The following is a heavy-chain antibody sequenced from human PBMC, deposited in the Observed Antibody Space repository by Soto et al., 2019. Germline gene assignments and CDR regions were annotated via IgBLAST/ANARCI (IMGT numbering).Heavy chain of an antibody. J-gene: IGHJ6*02. CDR3: ARYALRITIFGVVTRYYYYGMDV. D-gene: IGHD3-3*01. Sequence: SVKVSCKASGGTCSSYAISWVRQAPGQGLEWMGGIIPIFGTANYAQKFQGRVTITADKSTSTAYMELSSLRSEDTAVYYCARYALRITIFGVVTRYYYYGMDVWGQGTTVTVSS. V-gene: IGHV1-69*06. CDR2: IIPIFGTA. CDR1: GGTCSSYA.